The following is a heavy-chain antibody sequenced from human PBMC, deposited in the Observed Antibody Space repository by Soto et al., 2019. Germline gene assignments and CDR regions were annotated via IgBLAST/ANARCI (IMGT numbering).Heavy chain of an antibody. D-gene: IGHD4-17*01. CDR3: APSSGDTDAFDF. CDR1: GGKCTSSA. J-gene: IGHJ3*01. CDR2: IVVGSGNT. V-gene: IGHV1-58*01. Sequence: RISWRGAGGKCTSSAVQWVRQARGQRLEWIGWIVVGSGNTNYAQKFQERVTITRDMSTSTAYMELSSLRSEDTAVYYCAPSSGDTDAFDFWGQGTMVTVSS.